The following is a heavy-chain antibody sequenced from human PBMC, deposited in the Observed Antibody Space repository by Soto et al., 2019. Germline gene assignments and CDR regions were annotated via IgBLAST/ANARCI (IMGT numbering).Heavy chain of an antibody. CDR1: GFTFSTYS. CDR3: ARDRTSDILTGYYPY. J-gene: IGHJ4*02. Sequence: EVQLVESGGGLVKPGGSLRLSCVASGFTFSTYSMNWVRQAPGKGLEWVSSISISSSYIYYADSVKGRFTISRDNAKNSLYLQMNSLRAEDTAVYYCARDRTSDILTGYYPYWGQGTLVTVSS. V-gene: IGHV3-21*01. CDR2: ISISSSYI. D-gene: IGHD3-9*01.